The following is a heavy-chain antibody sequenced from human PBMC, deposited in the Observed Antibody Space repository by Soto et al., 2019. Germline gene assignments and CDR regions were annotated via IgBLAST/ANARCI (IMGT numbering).Heavy chain of an antibody. CDR2: IYYSGST. V-gene: IGHV4-59*08. Sequence: QVQLQESGPGLVKPSETLSLTCTVSGGSISSYYWSWIRQPPGKGLEWIGYIYYSGSTNYNPSLKSRVTISVDTSKNQFSLKLSSVTAADTAVYYCARLSYSTFDYWGQGTLVTVSS. D-gene: IGHD6-13*01. CDR1: GGSISSYY. CDR3: ARLSYSTFDY. J-gene: IGHJ4*02.